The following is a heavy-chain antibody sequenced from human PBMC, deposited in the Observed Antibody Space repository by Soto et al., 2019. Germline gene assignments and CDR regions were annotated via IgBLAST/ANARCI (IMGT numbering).Heavy chain of an antibody. CDR3: ATRVLTAFYFDY. Sequence: QVQLVQSGADVKKPGSSVKVSCKASGGTFSSTALSWVRQAPGQGLEWMGGIIPKFKLANYAQRFQGRATFTADESTSTAYMELSSLRSEDTAVYYCATRVLTAFYFDYWGQGTLVTVSS. CDR2: IIPKFKLA. D-gene: IGHD2-21*02. J-gene: IGHJ4*02. CDR1: GGTFSSTA. V-gene: IGHV1-69*12.